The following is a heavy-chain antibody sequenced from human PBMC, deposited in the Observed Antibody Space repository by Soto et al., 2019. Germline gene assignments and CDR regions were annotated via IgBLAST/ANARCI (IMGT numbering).Heavy chain of an antibody. D-gene: IGHD3-9*01. V-gene: IGHV1-18*01. J-gene: IGHJ5*01. CDR2: ISAYNGNT. CDR1: GYTFTNFG. Sequence: GASVKVSCKASGYTFTNFGISWVRQAPGQGLEWMGWISAYNGNTNYAQKFQGRVTMTTDTSTSTAYMEVRSLGFDDTAVYYCARALTVLDDILTCPDHGGWFASWGQGTLVTVSS. CDR3: ARALTVLDDILTCPDHGGWFAS.